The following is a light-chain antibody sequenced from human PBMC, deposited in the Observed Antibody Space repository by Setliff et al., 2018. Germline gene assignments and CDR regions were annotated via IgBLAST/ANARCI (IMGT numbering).Light chain of an antibody. V-gene: IGLV3-21*04. CDR2: YDS. CDR3: QVWDSGSEHYV. J-gene: IGLJ1*01. Sequence: SYELTPPPSVPVAPGKTARITCGGNNIGGKSVNWYQQKPGQAPVLVIYYDSDRPSGIPERFFGSNSGNTATLTISRVEAGDEADYYCQVWDSGSEHYVFGTGTKVTVL. CDR1: NIGGKS.